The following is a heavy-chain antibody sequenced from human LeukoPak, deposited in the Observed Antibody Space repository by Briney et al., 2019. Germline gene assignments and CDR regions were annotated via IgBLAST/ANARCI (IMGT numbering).Heavy chain of an antibody. V-gene: IGHV3-7*01. D-gene: IGHD2-15*01. CDR1: GFTFSNYA. CDR3: AREYCSGGSCFPGGY. Sequence: TGGSLRLSCAASGFTFSNYAIHWVRQAPGKGLEWVAKIKQDGSEKYYVDSVKGRFTISRDNAKNSLYLQMNSLRAEDTAVYYCAREYCSGGSCFPGGYWGQGTLVTVSS. CDR2: IKQDGSEK. J-gene: IGHJ4*02.